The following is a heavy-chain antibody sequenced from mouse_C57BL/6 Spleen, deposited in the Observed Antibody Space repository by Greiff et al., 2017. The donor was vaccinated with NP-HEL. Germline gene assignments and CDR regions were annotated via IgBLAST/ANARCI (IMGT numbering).Heavy chain of an antibody. D-gene: IGHD1-3*01. V-gene: IGHV1-64*01. CDR2: IHPNSGST. Sequence: QVQLKQPGAELVKPGASVKLSCKASGYTFTSYWMHWVKQRPGQGLEWIGMIHPNSGSTNYNEKFKSKATLTVDKSSSTAYMQLSSLTSEDSAVYYCAREEGIYYYAMDYWGQGTSVTVSS. J-gene: IGHJ4*01. CDR3: AREEGIYYYAMDY. CDR1: GYTFTSYW.